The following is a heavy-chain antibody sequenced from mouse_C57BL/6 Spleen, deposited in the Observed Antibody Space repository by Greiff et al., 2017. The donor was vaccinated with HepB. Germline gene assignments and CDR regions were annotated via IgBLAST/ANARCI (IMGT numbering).Heavy chain of an antibody. CDR3: TRVYYGYEY. D-gene: IGHD2-2*01. CDR1: GFTFSSYA. V-gene: IGHV5-9-1*02. Sequence: EVMLVESGEGLVKPGGSLKLSCAASGFTFSSYAMSWVRQTPEKRLEWVAYISSGGDYIYYADTVKGRFTISRDNARNTLYLQMSSLMSEDTAMYYSTRVYYGYEYWGQGTTLTVSS. CDR2: ISSGGDYI. J-gene: IGHJ2*01.